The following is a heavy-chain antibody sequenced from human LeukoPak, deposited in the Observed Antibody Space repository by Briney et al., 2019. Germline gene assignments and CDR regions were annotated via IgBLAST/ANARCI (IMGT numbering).Heavy chain of an antibody. J-gene: IGHJ3*02. CDR3: ARDPNGDYIGAFDI. CDR1: GFTFSAYA. Sequence: GGSLRLSCTASGFTFSAYAMMWVRQAPGKGPEWVSAIRGGGGSAFYADSVKGRFTISRDNSKYTLFLQMNSLRAEDTAVYYCARDPNGDYIGAFDIWGPGTMVTVSS. D-gene: IGHD4-17*01. V-gene: IGHV3-23*01. CDR2: IRGGGGSA.